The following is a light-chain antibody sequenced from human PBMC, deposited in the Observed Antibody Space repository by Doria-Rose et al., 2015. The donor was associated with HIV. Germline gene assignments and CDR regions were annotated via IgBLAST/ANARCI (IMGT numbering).Light chain of an antibody. CDR3: QQYYDTPS. J-gene: IGKJ3*01. CDR1: QSLLYTSKNY. CDR2: WAS. V-gene: IGKV4-1*01. Sequence: DIRVTQSPESLGMSLSERATLNCKSNQSLLYTSKNYLAWYQQKPGQPPKLLIYWASTRQSGVTARFSGSGSGTDFTLTISSLEAEDVAVYYGQQYYDTPSFGPGTTVDIK.